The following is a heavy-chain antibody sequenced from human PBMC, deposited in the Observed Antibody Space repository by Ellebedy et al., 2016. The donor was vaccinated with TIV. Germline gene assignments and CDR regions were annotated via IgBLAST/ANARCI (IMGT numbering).Heavy chain of an antibody. Sequence: GESLKISCAASGITVSTNYMSWVRQAPGRGLEWVSIIYSGGGTYYADSVKGRFTISRDNSKNTLYLQMNSLRAEDTAVYYCTTDLVVVAAIPVSVDYWGQGTLVTVSS. CDR3: TTDLVVVAAIPVSVDY. V-gene: IGHV3-66*01. CDR1: GITVSTNY. D-gene: IGHD2-15*01. J-gene: IGHJ4*02. CDR2: IYSGGGT.